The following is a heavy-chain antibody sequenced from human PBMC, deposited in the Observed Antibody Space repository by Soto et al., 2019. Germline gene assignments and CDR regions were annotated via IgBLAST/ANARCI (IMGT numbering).Heavy chain of an antibody. CDR1: GFTFSSYG. Sequence: GGSLRLSCAASGFTFSSYGMHWVRQAPGKGLEWVAVIWYDGSNKYYADSVKGRFTISRDNSKNTLYLQMNSLRAEDTAVYYCARDGPAQYYVWGSYRYRNAFDIWGQGTMVTVSS. CDR2: IWYDGSNK. J-gene: IGHJ3*02. D-gene: IGHD3-16*02. CDR3: ARDGPAQYYVWGSYRYRNAFDI. V-gene: IGHV3-33*01.